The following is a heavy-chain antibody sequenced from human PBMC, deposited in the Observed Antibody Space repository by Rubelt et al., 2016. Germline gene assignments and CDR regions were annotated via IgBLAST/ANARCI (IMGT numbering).Heavy chain of an antibody. J-gene: IGHJ5*02. CDR2: INPSGGST. CDR1: GYTFTSYY. CDR3: ARSPRYDFEDNWFDP. V-gene: IGHV1-46*01. D-gene: IGHD3-3*01. Sequence: QVQLVQSGAEVKKPGASVKVSCKASGYTFTSYYMHWVRQAPGQGLEWMGIINPSGGSTSYEKKFQGGGTMSRDTSTRTVDMELSSLRSEDTAVYYCARSPRYDFEDNWFDPWGQGTLVTVSS.